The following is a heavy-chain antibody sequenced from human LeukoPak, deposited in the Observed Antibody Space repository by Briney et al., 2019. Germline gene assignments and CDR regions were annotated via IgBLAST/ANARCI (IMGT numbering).Heavy chain of an antibody. D-gene: IGHD3-9*01. V-gene: IGHV1-18*01. Sequence: ASVKVSCKASGYTFTSYGISWVRQAPGQGLEWMGWISAYNGNTNYAQKLQGRVTMTTDTSTSTAYMELRSPRSDDTAVYYCARVLRYFDRKNWLDPWGQGTLVTVSS. J-gene: IGHJ5*02. CDR3: ARVLRYFDRKNWLDP. CDR1: GYTFTSYG. CDR2: ISAYNGNT.